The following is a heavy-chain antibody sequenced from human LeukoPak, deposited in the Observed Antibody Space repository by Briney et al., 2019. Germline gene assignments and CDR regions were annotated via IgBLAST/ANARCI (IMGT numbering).Heavy chain of an antibody. CDR3: AKVYDSSGYRRPVDY. V-gene: IGHV3-23*01. CDR1: GFTFVGNA. D-gene: IGHD3-22*01. CDR2: ISGSGDT. J-gene: IGHJ4*02. Sequence: GGSLRLSCAASGFTFVGNAVTWVRQAPGKGLEWVSTISGSGDTYYADSVKGRFTISRDNSKNTLYLQMNSLRAEDTAVYYCAKVYDSSGYRRPVDYWGQGTLVTVSS.